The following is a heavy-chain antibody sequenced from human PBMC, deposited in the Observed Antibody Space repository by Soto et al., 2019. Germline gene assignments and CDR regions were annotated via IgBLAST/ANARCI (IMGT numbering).Heavy chain of an antibody. CDR1: GGSVSSGSYC. CDR2: IYYSGST. J-gene: IGHJ3*02. V-gene: IGHV4-61*01. Sequence: PSETLSLTCTVSGGSVSSGSYCWSWIRQPPGKGLEWIGYIYYSGSTNYNTSLRSRVTISVDTSKNQFSLKLSSVTAADTAVYYCARDNVRIGAFDIWGQGTMVTVSS. D-gene: IGHD2-15*01. CDR3: ARDNVRIGAFDI.